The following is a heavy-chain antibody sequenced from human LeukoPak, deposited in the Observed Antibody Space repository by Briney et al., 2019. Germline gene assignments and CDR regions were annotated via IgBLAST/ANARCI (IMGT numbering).Heavy chain of an antibody. V-gene: IGHV3-33*08. Sequence: GGSLRLSCAASGFTFSSSAMSWVRRAPGKGLEWVAVIWYDGSNKYYADSVKGRFTISRDNSKNTLYLQMNSLRAEDTAVYYCARGGDRSAATYYYYGMDVWGQGTTVTVSS. CDR1: GFTFSSSA. J-gene: IGHJ6*02. D-gene: IGHD2-15*01. CDR3: ARGGDRSAATYYYYGMDV. CDR2: IWYDGSNK.